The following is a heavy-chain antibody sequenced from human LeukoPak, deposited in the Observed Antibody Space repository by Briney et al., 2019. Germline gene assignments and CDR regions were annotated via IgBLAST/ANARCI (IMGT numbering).Heavy chain of an antibody. D-gene: IGHD3-9*01. CDR2: TSGSGGTT. J-gene: IGHJ4*02. Sequence: GGSLRLSCAASGFTFSSHAMSWVRQAPGKGLEWVSATSGSGGTTYYADSVKGRFTISRDNSKNTLYLQMNSLRAEDTAVYYCARGARYFDWLLPDYYFDYWGQGTLVTVSS. V-gene: IGHV3-23*01. CDR1: GFTFSSHA. CDR3: ARGARYFDWLLPDYYFDY.